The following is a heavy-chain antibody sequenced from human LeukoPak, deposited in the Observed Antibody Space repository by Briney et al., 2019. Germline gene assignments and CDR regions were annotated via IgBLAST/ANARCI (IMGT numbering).Heavy chain of an antibody. Sequence: GGSLRLSCAASGFRFSDYTMNWVRQAPGKGLEWVSYISSTSGTIHYADSVKGRFTISRDNSKNTLYLQMNSLRAEDTAVYYCARVSTSCYRGRCGSGSYYYYYYMDVWGKGTTVTVSS. V-gene: IGHV3-48*01. D-gene: IGHD2-2*02. CDR1: GFRFSDYT. CDR2: ISSTSGTI. J-gene: IGHJ6*03. CDR3: ARVSTSCYRGRCGSGSYYYYYYMDV.